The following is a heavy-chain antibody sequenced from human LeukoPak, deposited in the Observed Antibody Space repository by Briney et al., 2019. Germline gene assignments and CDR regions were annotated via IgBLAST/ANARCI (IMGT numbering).Heavy chain of an antibody. CDR1: GGSISSYY. D-gene: IGHD6-13*01. J-gene: IGHJ6*02. CDR2: IYYSGST. Sequence: ETLSLTCTASGGSISSYYWSWIRQPPGKGLEWIGYIYYSGSTNYNPSLKSRVTISVDTSKNQFSLKLSSVTAADTAVYYCARGGADSYSSPLEYYYYYYGMDVWGQGTTVTVSS. V-gene: IGHV4-59*01. CDR3: ARGGADSYSSPLEYYYYYYGMDV.